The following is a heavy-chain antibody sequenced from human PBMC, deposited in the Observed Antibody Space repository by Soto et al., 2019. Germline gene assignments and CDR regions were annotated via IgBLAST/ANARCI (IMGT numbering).Heavy chain of an antibody. CDR1: GFTFSSYA. J-gene: IGHJ4*02. CDR2: ISGSGGST. Sequence: GGSLRLSCAASGFTFSSYAMSWVRQAPGKGLEWVSAISGSGGSTYYADSVKGRFTISRDNSKNTLYLQMNSLRAEDTAVYYCAKGGAMVRGVIITWRPFDYWGQGTLVTVSS. V-gene: IGHV3-23*01. CDR3: AKGGAMVRGVIITWRPFDY. D-gene: IGHD3-10*01.